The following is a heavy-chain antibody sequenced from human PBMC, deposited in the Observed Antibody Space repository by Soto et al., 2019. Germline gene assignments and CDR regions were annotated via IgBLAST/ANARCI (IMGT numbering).Heavy chain of an antibody. V-gene: IGHV4-31*02. CDR2: IYYNGNT. D-gene: IGHD3-10*01. Sequence: QVQVQESGPGLVKPSQTLSLKCSVSGGSIGSRDYYWSWIRQHPEKGLEWIGSIYYNGNTDYNPTLRCRPTMSLDTSMNEFYVKLTSVTAADTAVYYCARDKGGAALKGSGMDVWGQGTTVTVS. CDR1: GGSIGSRDYY. CDR3: ARDKGGAALKGSGMDV. J-gene: IGHJ6*02.